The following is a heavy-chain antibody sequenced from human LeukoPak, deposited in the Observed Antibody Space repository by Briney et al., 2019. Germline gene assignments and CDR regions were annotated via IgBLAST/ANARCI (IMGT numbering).Heavy chain of an antibody. CDR2: ISGMSSTI. CDR3: ARASPGFDY. Sequence: QPGGSLRLSCAASGFTFRSYSMNWVRQAPGKGLEWVSFISGMSSTIYYADSVKGRFTISRDNAKNSLYLQMNSLRAEDTAVYYCARASPGFDYWGQGTLVTVSS. CDR1: GFTFRSYS. J-gene: IGHJ4*02. V-gene: IGHV3-48*01.